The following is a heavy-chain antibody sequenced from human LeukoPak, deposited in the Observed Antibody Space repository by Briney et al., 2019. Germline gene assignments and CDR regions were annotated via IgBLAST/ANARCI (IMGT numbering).Heavy chain of an antibody. CDR3: ARHLYYGSESIIGY. Sequence: GESLKISCKGSRYSFTSYWIAWVRRIPGKGLELMGIIYPGDSDTRYSPSFQGQVTISADKSSSTAYLQWSSLKASDTAMYYCARHLYYGSESIIGYWGQGTLVTVSS. D-gene: IGHD3-10*01. CDR2: IYPGDSDT. V-gene: IGHV5-51*01. CDR1: RYSFTSYW. J-gene: IGHJ4*02.